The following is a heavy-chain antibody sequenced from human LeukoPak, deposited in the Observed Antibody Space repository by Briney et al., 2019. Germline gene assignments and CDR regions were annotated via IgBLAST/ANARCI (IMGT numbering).Heavy chain of an antibody. CDR3: ARHQRGNSDAFNL. Sequence: SETLSLTCTVSGYSISSGYYWSWIRQPPGKGLEWIGHIYYSGSFNYNPSLKSRVTITVDTSKNQFSLKLSSVTAADTAVYYCARHQRGNSDAFNLWGQGTLVTVSS. CDR1: GYSISSGYY. J-gene: IGHJ3*01. D-gene: IGHD4-23*01. CDR2: IYYSGSF. V-gene: IGHV4-61*01.